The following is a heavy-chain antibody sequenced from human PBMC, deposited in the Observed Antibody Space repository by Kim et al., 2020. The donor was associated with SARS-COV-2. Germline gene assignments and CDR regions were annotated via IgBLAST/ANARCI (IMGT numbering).Heavy chain of an antibody. Sequence: SETLSLTCTVSSDSISSYYCSWIRQLPGKGLEWIGYIYYSGSTNYNPSLNSRVPISWDTSKNQFSLELTSVTDADTAVYYCSRSEGRGSWHQFDYWGQGILVTVSS. CDR2: IYYSGST. D-gene: IGHD6-13*01. V-gene: IGHV4-59*01. CDR1: SDSISSYY. CDR3: SRSEGRGSWHQFDY. J-gene: IGHJ4*02.